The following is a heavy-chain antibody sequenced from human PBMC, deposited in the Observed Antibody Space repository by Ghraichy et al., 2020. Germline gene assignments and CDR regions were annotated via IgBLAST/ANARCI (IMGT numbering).Heavy chain of an antibody. V-gene: IGHV4-59*08. J-gene: IGHJ3*02. Sequence: ESLNISCTVSGGSISSYYWSWIRQPPGKGLEWIGYIYYSGSTNYNPSLKSRVTISVDTSKNQFSLKLSSVTAADTAVYYCASLTYYYDSSGYRMGGDAFDIWGQGTMVTVSS. CDR1: GGSISSYY. CDR3: ASLTYYYDSSGYRMGGDAFDI. D-gene: IGHD3-22*01. CDR2: IYYSGST.